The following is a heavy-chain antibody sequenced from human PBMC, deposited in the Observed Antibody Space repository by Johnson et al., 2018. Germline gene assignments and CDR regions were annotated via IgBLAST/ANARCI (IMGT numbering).Heavy chain of an antibody. Sequence: QVQLQESGPGLVKPSGTLSLTCAVSGGSISSSNWWSWVRQTPGKGLEWIGEIYHSGSTNYNPSLKGRVTISVDKSKNQFSLKLSSVTAADTAVDYWARDGYNWNSFYDDMDVWGKGTTVTGSS. J-gene: IGHJ6*03. CDR1: GGSISSSNW. CDR2: IYHSGST. CDR3: ARDGYNWNSFYDDMDV. V-gene: IGHV4-4*02. D-gene: IGHD1-7*01.